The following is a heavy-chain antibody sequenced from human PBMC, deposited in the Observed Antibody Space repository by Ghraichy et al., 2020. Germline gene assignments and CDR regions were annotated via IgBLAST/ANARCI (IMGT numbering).Heavy chain of an antibody. Sequence: GGSRRLTCAASGFTVSSNYMSWVRQAPGKGLEWVSLIYSGGSTSYADSVKGRFTISRDNSKNTLYLQMNSLRAEDTAMYYCARLGDYTFKDWGQGTLVTVSS. J-gene: IGHJ4*02. D-gene: IGHD4-17*01. CDR1: GFTVSSNY. CDR2: IYSGGST. V-gene: IGHV3-53*01. CDR3: ARLGDYTFKD.